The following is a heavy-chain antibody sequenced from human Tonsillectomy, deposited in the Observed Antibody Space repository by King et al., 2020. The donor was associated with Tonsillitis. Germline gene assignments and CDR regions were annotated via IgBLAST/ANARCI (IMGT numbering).Heavy chain of an antibody. V-gene: IGHV3-23*04. J-gene: IGHJ4*02. CDR1: GFSFSGYA. Sequence: VQLVESGGGLVQPGGSLRLSCAASGFSFSGYAMSWVRQAPGKGLEWVSGVSNSGGVTYYADSVKGRFTIPRDNSKNTLYLQMNSLRAEDTALYYCAKAMVVTGLLDSWGQGTLVTVSS. CDR2: VSNSGGVT. CDR3: AKAMVVTGLLDS. D-gene: IGHD2-21*02.